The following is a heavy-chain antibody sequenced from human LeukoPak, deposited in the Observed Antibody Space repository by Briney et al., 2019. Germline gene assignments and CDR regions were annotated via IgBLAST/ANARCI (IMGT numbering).Heavy chain of an antibody. CDR1: GFKLSDYD. CDR2: ISTGSRYI. J-gene: IGHJ5*02. CDR3: ARADCSGSTCYLRRSWFDP. Sequence: GGSLRLSCAASGFKLSDYDMNWVRQAPGKGLEWVSSISTGSRYIYYAYSVKGRFTISRDDAKNSLYLQMDYLRAEDTAVYYCARADCSGSTCYLRRSWFDPWGQGTLVTVSS. D-gene: IGHD2-2*01. V-gene: IGHV3-21*01.